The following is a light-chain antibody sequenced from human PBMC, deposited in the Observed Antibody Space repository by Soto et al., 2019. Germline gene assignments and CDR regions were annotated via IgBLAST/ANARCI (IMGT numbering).Light chain of an antibody. Sequence: ETVLTQSPGTLSLSPGERATLSCRASQSVRSSSLAWYQQKPGQAPRLLIYGASSRATGIPDRFSGSGSGTDFTLTISRLEPEDFAVYYCQQYGTSPRTFGQGTKVEIK. J-gene: IGKJ1*01. V-gene: IGKV3-20*01. CDR3: QQYGTSPRT. CDR2: GAS. CDR1: QSVRSSS.